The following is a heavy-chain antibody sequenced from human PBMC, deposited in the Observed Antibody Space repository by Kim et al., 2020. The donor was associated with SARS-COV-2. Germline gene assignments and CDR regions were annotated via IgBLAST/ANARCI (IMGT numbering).Heavy chain of an antibody. CDR3: ARGGNWNDGFYYYGMDV. V-gene: IGHV4-59*09. D-gene: IGHD1-1*01. Sequence: NPSLKSRVTISVDTSKNQCSLKLSSVTAADTAVYYCARGGNWNDGFYYYGMDVWGQGTTVTVSS. J-gene: IGHJ6*02.